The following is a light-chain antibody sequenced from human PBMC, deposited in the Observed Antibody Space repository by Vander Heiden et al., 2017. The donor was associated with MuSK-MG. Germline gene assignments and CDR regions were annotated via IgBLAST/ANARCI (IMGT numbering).Light chain of an antibody. CDR2: GAS. V-gene: IGKV3-15*01. CDR3: QHYDTWPPLT. Sequence: ELVMTQSPATLSVSPGERATLSCRASQSVRSDLAWYQQKPGQAPRLLIYGASTRATGIPARFSGSGSGTEFTLTISSLQSEDVAVYYCQHYDTWPPLTFGGGTKVEIK. J-gene: IGKJ4*01. CDR1: QSVRSD.